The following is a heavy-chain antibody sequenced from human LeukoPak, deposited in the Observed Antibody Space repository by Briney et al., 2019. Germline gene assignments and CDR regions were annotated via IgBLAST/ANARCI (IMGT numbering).Heavy chain of an antibody. CDR1: GFTFSSYS. CDR3: ARDLGGSHSG. Sequence: GSLRLSCAASGFTFSSYSMNWARQAPGKGLEWVSSISSSSSYIYYADSVKGRFTISRDNAKNSLYLQMNSLRAEDTAVYYCARDLGGSHSGWGQGTLVTVSS. D-gene: IGHD1-26*01. V-gene: IGHV3-21*01. CDR2: ISSSSSYI. J-gene: IGHJ4*02.